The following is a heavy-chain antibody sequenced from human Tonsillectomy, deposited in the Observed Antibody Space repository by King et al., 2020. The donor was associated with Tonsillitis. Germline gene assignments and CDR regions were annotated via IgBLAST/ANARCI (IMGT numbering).Heavy chain of an antibody. Sequence: DVQLVEFGGGLVQPGGSLRLSCAASGFTFSSYDMHWVRQATGKGLEWVSAIGTAGDTYYPDSVKGRFTISRENAKNSLYLQMNSLRDGDTAVYYCARGVYLPGDYYYNMDVWGQGTTVTVSS. V-gene: IGHV3-13*01. D-gene: IGHD3-9*01. J-gene: IGHJ6*02. CDR2: IGTAGDT. CDR1: GFTFSSYD. CDR3: ARGVYLPGDYYYNMDV.